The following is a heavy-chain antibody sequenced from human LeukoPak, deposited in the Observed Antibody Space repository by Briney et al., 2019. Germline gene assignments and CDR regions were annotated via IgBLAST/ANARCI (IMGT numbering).Heavy chain of an antibody. Sequence: PGGSLRLSCAASGFTFSSYAMSWVRQAPGKGLEWVSAISGSGGSTYYADSVKGRFTISRDNSKNTLYLQMNSLRAEDTAVYCCARIGYSSSCCDYWGQGTLVTVPS. CDR1: GFTFSSYA. J-gene: IGHJ4*02. CDR3: ARIGYSSSCCDY. CDR2: ISGSGGST. D-gene: IGHD6-13*01. V-gene: IGHV3-23*01.